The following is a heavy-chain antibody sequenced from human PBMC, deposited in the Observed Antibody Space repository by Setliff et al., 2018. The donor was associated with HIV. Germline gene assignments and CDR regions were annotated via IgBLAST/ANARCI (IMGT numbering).Heavy chain of an antibody. J-gene: IGHJ3*01. CDR3: ATSLDTNGGAFGV. V-gene: IGHV1-18*01. D-gene: IGHD2-8*01. Sequence: ASVKVSCKASGYTFTTYGISWVRQAPGHGLEWMGWISPYIGHTNYAQNFQGRVTMTIDTSTSTAYMELRSLRSDDTAVYYCATSLDTNGGAFGVWGQGTMVTVSS. CDR2: ISPYIGHT. CDR1: GYTFTTYG.